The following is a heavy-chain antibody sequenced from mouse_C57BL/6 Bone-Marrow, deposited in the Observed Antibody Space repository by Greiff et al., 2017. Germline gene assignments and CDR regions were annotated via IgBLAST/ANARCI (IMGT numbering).Heavy chain of an antibody. D-gene: IGHD2-3*01. V-gene: IGHV14-4*01. J-gene: IGHJ3*01. CDR2: IDPENGDT. Sequence: VQLKESGAELVRPGASVKLSCTASGFNIKDDYMHWVKQRPEQGLEWIGWIDPENGDTEYASKFQGKATITVDTSSNTAYLQLSSLTSEDTAVYYCTTGYDWFAYWGQGTLVTVSA. CDR1: GFNIKDDY. CDR3: TTGYDWFAY.